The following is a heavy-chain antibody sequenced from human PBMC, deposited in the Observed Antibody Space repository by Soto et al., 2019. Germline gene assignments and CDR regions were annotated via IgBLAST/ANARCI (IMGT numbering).Heavy chain of an antibody. CDR2: IWYDGSNK. CDR1: GFTFSSYG. Sequence: GGSLRLSCAASGFTFSSYGMHWVRQAPGKGLEWVAVIWYDGSNKYYADSVKGRFTISRDNSKNTLYLKMNSLRAEDTAVYYCAREGDLPYCSGGSCYSGYYYYYGMDVWGQGTTVTVSS. D-gene: IGHD2-15*01. J-gene: IGHJ6*02. V-gene: IGHV3-33*01. CDR3: AREGDLPYCSGGSCYSGYYYYYGMDV.